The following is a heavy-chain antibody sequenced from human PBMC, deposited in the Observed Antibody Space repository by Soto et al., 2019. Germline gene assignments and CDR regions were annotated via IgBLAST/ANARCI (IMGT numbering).Heavy chain of an antibody. CDR1: GYTFTSHG. D-gene: IGHD1-1*01. CDR3: ARSHWQADYREGYDF. Sequence: AASVKVSCKTSGYTFTSHGISWRRWAPGRGLECMGWISAYNGDTKYAQRVQDRVSMTTXTSXAXXXIXLXXLRFDDTAIYFCARSHWQADYREGYDFWGQGTPDTGSS. V-gene: IGHV1-18*04. CDR2: ISAYNGDT. J-gene: IGHJ4*02.